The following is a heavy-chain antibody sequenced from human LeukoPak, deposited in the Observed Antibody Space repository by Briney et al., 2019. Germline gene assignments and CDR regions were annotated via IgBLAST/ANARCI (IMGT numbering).Heavy chain of an antibody. CDR1: GGSISSYY. V-gene: IGHV4-59*08. Sequence: SETLSLTCTVSGGSISSYYWSWIRQPPGKGLEWIGYIYYSGSTNYNPSLKSRVTISVDTSKNQVSLNLSSVTAADTALYYCAKQGRQIPFGGVVAIAPFDTWGQRTMVTVSS. CDR2: IYYSGST. J-gene: IGHJ3*02. CDR3: AKQGRQIPFGGVVAIAPFDT. D-gene: IGHD3-16*02.